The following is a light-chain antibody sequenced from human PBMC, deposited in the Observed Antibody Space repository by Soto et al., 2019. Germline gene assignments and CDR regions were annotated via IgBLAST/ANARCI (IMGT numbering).Light chain of an antibody. CDR3: QQHGSSPYI. J-gene: IGKJ2*01. V-gene: IGKV3-20*01. CDR2: GAS. CDR1: QSVSSSY. Sequence: EIVLTQSPGTLSLSPGERATLFCRASQSVSSSYLAWYQQTPGQAPRLLIYGASIRATGIPDRFSGSWSGTDFTLTISRLEPEDFAVYYCQQHGSSPYIFGQGTRLEIK.